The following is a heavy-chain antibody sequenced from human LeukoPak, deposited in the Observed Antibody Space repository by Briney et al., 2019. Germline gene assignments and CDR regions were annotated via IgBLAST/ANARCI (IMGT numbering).Heavy chain of an antibody. D-gene: IGHD3-10*01. Sequence: GGSLRLSCAASGFTFSSYAMSWARQAPGKGLEWVSAISGSGATTYYADSVKGRFTISRDKSNNTLYLQMNSLRAEDTAVYYCAKDYAYYYGSGIGGFDYWGQGTLVTVSS. V-gene: IGHV3-23*01. J-gene: IGHJ4*02. CDR1: GFTFSSYA. CDR3: AKDYAYYYGSGIGGFDY. CDR2: ISGSGATT.